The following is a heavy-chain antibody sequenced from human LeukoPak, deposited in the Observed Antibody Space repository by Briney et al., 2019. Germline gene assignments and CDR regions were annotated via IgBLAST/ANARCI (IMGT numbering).Heavy chain of an antibody. Sequence: PGRSLRLSCAASGFTFDDYAMHWVRQAPGKGLEWVSGISWNSGSIGYADSVKGRFTISRDNAKNSLYLQMNSLRAEDTALYYCAKDSWSSSWYFDLWGRGTLVTVSS. CDR2: ISWNSGSI. CDR3: AKDSWSSSWYFDL. CDR1: GFTFDDYA. V-gene: IGHV3-9*01. D-gene: IGHD6-13*01. J-gene: IGHJ2*01.